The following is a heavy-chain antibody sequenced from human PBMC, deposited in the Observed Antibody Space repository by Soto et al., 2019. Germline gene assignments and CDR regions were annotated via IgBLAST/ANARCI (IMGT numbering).Heavy chain of an antibody. D-gene: IGHD3-10*02. Sequence: ASVKVSCKASGYTFTGYYMHWVRQAPGQGLEWMGWINPNSGGTNYAQKFQGWVTMTRDTSISTAYMELSRLRSDDTAVYYCARGFDYGRYYFDYWGQGTLVTVSS. V-gene: IGHV1-2*04. CDR3: ARGFDYGRYYFDY. CDR2: INPNSGGT. CDR1: GYTFTGYY. J-gene: IGHJ4*02.